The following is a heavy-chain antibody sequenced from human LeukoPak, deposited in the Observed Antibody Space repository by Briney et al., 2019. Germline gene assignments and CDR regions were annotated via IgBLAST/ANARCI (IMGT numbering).Heavy chain of an antibody. V-gene: IGHV4-30-4*01. J-gene: IGHJ4*02. CDR3: ARYTATTVTFDY. D-gene: IGHD4-17*01. CDR1: GGPISSGDYY. CDR2: IYYSGST. Sequence: SETLSLTCTVSGGPISSGDYYWSWIRQPPGEGLEWIGYIYYSGSTYYNPSLKSRVTISVDTSKNQFSLKLSSVTAADTAVYYCARYTATTVTFDYWGQGTLVTVSS.